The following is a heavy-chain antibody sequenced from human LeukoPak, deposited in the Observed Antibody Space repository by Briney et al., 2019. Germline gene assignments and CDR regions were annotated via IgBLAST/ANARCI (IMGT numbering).Heavy chain of an antibody. CDR2: ISAYNGNT. J-gene: IGHJ5*02. V-gene: IGHV1-18*01. Sequence: ASVKASCKALGYTFTTYAISWVRQAPGQGLEWMGWISAYNGNTNYAQKFQGRITMATDTSTSTAYMELSSLASDDTAVYYCARGLEGDDSSGYYWFRWFDPWGQGTLVTVSS. CDR1: GYTFTTYA. D-gene: IGHD3-22*01. CDR3: ARGLEGDDSSGYYWFRWFDP.